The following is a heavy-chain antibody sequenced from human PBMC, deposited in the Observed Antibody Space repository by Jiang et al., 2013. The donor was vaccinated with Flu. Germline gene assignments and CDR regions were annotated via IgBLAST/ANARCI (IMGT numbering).Heavy chain of an antibody. D-gene: IGHD3-22*01. CDR2: IYPGDSDT. J-gene: IGHJ3*02. CDR1: GYSFTSYW. Sequence: GAEVKKPGESLKISCKGSGYSFTSYWIGWVRQMPGKGLEWMGIIYPGDSDTRYSPSFQGQVTISADKSISTAYLQWSSLKASDTAMYYCARRNYYDSSGYYYTDDAFDIWGQGTMVTVSS. V-gene: IGHV5-51*01. CDR3: ARRNYYDSSGYYYTDDAFDI.